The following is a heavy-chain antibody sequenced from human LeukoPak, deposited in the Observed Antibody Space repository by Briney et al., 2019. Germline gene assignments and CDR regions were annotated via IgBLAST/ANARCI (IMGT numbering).Heavy chain of an antibody. CDR2: ISSSSSYI. Sequence: GGSLRLSCAASGFTFSSYSMNWVRKAPGKGLEWVSSISSSSSYIYYADSMKGRFTISRDNAKNSLYLQMISLETEDTAVYYCTTVWIFFAPDTGTTIHLPFEIWGQGTMVTVSS. V-gene: IGHV3-21*03. CDR1: GFTFSSYS. J-gene: IGHJ3*02. D-gene: IGHD4-17*01. CDR3: TTVWIFFAPDTGTTIHLPFEI.